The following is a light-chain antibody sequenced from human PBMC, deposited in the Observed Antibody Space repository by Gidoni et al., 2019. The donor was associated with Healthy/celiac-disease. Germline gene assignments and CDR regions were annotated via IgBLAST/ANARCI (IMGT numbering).Light chain of an antibody. CDR2: QDS. CDR3: QAWDSSTVV. CDR1: KLGDNY. V-gene: IGLV3-1*01. Sequence: SYELTQPPSVSVYPGQTASITCSGDKLGDNYACWYQQKPGQSPVLVIYQDSKRPSGIPDRFAGSNPGNTATLTISGIQAMDEADYYCQAWDSSTVVFGGGTKLPVL. J-gene: IGLJ2*01.